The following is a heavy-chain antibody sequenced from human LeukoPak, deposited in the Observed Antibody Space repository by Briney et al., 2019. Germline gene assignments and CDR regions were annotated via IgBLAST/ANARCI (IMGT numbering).Heavy chain of an antibody. CDR2: IQQNGIEK. CDR1: GFTFSNYW. D-gene: IGHD1-1*01. CDR3: ARDRDGKDL. V-gene: IGHV3-7*03. J-gene: IGHJ5*02. Sequence: GGSLRLSCAASGFTFSNYWMSWVRQAPGKGLEWVANIQQNGIEKYSVEGRFTISRDNVNSLLYLRINSLRADDTAMYYCARDRDGKDLWGQGTLVTVSS.